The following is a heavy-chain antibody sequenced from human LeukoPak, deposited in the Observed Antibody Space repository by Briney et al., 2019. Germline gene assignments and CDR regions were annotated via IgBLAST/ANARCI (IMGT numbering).Heavy chain of an antibody. CDR1: GFTFSSHA. J-gene: IGHJ4*02. CDR2: ITGSGAGT. Sequence: GGSLRLSCAASGFTFSSHAMTRVRQAPGKGLEWVSSITGSGAGTHYADSMKGRFTISRDNSKNTLYLQLNVLRAEDTAVYYCAKAHGLPSMTNLRFDYWGQGTLVAVSS. CDR3: AKAHGLPSMTNLRFDY. D-gene: IGHD2/OR15-2a*01. V-gene: IGHV3-23*01.